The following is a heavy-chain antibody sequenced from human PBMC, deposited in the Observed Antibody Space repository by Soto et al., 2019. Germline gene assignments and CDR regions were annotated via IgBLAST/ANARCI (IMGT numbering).Heavy chain of an antibody. D-gene: IGHD3-3*01. V-gene: IGHV4-39*01. CDR1: DDSITSGAYY. Sequence: PSETLSLTCTVSDDSITSGAYYWGLIRQPPGKGLEWIGSIYYSGSTYYNPSLKSRVTISVDTSKNQFSLKLSSVTAADTAVYYCARQFRYYDFWSGFYGMDVWGKGTTVTVSS. CDR2: IYYSGST. J-gene: IGHJ6*04. CDR3: ARQFRYYDFWSGFYGMDV.